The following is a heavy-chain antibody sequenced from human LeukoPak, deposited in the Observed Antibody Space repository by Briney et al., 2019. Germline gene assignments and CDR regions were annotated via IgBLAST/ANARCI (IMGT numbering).Heavy chain of an antibody. CDR3: AKDAWRFGDSLLYYSDY. Sequence: PVGSLRLSCAASGFTFSNYGMCSVPQAPGRGLEWVSVISISGGSPYYADSVKGRFTISRDNSKNTLYLKMNSLRAEDTAVYYCAKDAWRFGDSLLYYSDYWGQGTLVTVAS. J-gene: IGHJ4*02. CDR1: GFTFSNYG. CDR2: ISISGGSP. V-gene: IGHV3-23*01. D-gene: IGHD3-10*01.